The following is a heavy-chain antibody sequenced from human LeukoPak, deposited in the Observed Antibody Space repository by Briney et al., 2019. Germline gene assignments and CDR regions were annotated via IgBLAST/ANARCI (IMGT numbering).Heavy chain of an antibody. D-gene: IGHD1-26*01. CDR1: GYTFISYG. V-gene: IGHV1-18*01. Sequence: ASVKVSCKASGYTFISYGISWMRQAPGQGLEWMGWVSAYKGNTNYAQKLQGRVTMTTDTSTSTAYMELRSLRSDDTAVYYCARDRSGVGATPFDYWGQGTLVTVSS. J-gene: IGHJ4*02. CDR2: VSAYKGNT. CDR3: ARDRSGVGATPFDY.